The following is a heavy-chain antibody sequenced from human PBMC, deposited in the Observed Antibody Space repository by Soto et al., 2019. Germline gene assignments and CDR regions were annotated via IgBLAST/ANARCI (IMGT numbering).Heavy chain of an antibody. CDR1: GYTFTSYG. J-gene: IGHJ6*02. V-gene: IGHV1-18*01. D-gene: IGHD5-12*01. CDR3: ARCGYTLEYTYYGMDV. Sequence: GASVNVSCKASGYTFTSYGISWVRQAPGQGLEWMGWISAYNGNTNYAQKLQGRVTMTTDTSTSTAYMELRSLRSDDTAVYYCARCGYTLEYTYYGMDVWGQGTTVTVSS. CDR2: ISAYNGNT.